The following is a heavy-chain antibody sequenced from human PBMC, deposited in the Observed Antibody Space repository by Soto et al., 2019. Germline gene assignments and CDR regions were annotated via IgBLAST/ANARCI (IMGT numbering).Heavy chain of an antibody. Sequence: GGSLRLSCAASGFTVNSNYMSWVRQAPGKGLEWVSVIYSDGSTYYADSVKGRFIISRDNSNNTLYFQMNSLRAEDTAVYYCAPLTKYDILTGFYPCWGQGALVTVSS. J-gene: IGHJ4*02. CDR3: APLTKYDILTGFYPC. CDR2: IYSDGST. D-gene: IGHD3-9*01. CDR1: GFTVNSNY. V-gene: IGHV3-66*01.